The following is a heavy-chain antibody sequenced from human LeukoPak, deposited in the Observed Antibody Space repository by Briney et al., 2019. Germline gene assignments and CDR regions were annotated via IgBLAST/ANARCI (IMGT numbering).Heavy chain of an antibody. CDR3: ARGQEGYYYDSSGYYQGPLDY. Sequence: GGSLRLSCAASGFTFSSYSMHWVRQAPGKGLERVSSISSSSNYIKHADSVKGRFTISRDNAKTSLYLQMNSLRAEDAAVYYCARGQEGYYYDSSGYYQGPLDYWGQETLVTVSS. J-gene: IGHJ4*02. CDR1: GFTFSSYS. CDR2: ISSSSNYI. D-gene: IGHD3-22*01. V-gene: IGHV3-21*06.